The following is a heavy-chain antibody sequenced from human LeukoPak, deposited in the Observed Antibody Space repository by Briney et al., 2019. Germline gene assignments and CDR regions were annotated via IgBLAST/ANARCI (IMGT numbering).Heavy chain of an antibody. Sequence: SLRLSCEASGFTFSTFAMIWVRQPPGKGLEWVSSIFPSGGEIHYADSVKGRFTISRDNSKNTLYLQVNSLRAEDTAVYYCAKDTGERLGILTGYYRSRKSYFDYWGQGTLVTVSS. CDR1: GFTFSTFA. CDR2: IFPSGGEI. J-gene: IGHJ4*02. CDR3: AKDTGERLGILTGYYRSRKSYFDY. V-gene: IGHV3-23*01. D-gene: IGHD3-9*01.